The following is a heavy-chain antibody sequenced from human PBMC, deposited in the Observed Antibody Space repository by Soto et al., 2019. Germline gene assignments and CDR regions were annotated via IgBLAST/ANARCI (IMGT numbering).Heavy chain of an antibody. D-gene: IGHD3-22*01. V-gene: IGHV1-69*13. J-gene: IGHJ3*02. CDR3: AREYYYDSSGQTGWGAFDI. Sequence: SVKVYCKGSGDTYSRYAISWGRQDTGQGLEWMGGIIPIFGTANYAQKFQGRVTITADESTSTAYMELSSLRSEDTAVYYCAREYYYDSSGQTGWGAFDIWGQGTMVTVSS. CDR2: IIPIFGTA. CDR1: GDTYSRYA.